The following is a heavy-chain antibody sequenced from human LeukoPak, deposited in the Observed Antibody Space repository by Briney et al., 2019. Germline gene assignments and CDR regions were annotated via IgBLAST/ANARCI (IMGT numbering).Heavy chain of an antibody. V-gene: IGHV3-30*18. CDR1: GFTFSSYG. D-gene: IGHD3-10*01. CDR2: ISYDGSNK. J-gene: IGHJ5*02. CDR3: AKEVTRFPMYNWFDP. Sequence: GRSLRLSCAASGFTFSSYGMHWVRQAPGKGLEWVAVISYDGSNKYYADSVKGRFTISRDNSKNTLYLQMNSLRAEDTAVYYCAKEVTRFPMYNWFDPWGQGTLVTVSS.